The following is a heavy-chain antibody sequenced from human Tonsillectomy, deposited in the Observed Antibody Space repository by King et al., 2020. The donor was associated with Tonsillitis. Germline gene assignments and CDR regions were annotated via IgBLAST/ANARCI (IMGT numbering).Heavy chain of an antibody. V-gene: IGHV4-30-4*01. CDR2: IYYSGTT. Sequence: QLQESGPGLVKPSQTLSLTCTVSGGSISRGDYYWGWVRQPPGKGLEWIGYIYYSGTTYYNPSLKSRVSISIDTSKNQFSLKLSSVTAADTAVYFCARIQRRDGYNFDYWGQGTLVTVSS. D-gene: IGHD5-24*01. CDR3: ARIQRRDGYNFDY. CDR1: GGSISRGDYY. J-gene: IGHJ4*02.